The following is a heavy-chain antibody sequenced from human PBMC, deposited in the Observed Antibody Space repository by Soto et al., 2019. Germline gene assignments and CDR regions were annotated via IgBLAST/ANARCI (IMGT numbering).Heavy chain of an antibody. D-gene: IGHD6-13*01. V-gene: IGHV4-31*03. CDR3: ARDVIAAAGYYYYGMDV. CDR2: IYYSGST. J-gene: IGHJ6*02. CDR1: GGSISSGGYY. Sequence: SETLSLTCTVSGGSISSGGYYWSWIRQHPGKGLEWIGYIYYSGSTYYNPSLKSRVTISVDTSKNQFSLRLSSVTAAGTAVYYCARDVIAAAGYYYYGMDVWGQGTTVTVSS.